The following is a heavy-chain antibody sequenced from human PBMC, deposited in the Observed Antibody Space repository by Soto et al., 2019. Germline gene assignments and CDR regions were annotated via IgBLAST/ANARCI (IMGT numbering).Heavy chain of an antibody. V-gene: IGHV4-34*01. J-gene: IGHJ4*02. CDR1: GASFSGYY. CDR2: INHSGST. Sequence: SETLSLTCAVSGASFSGYYWTWIRQPPGTGLEWIGEINHSGSTNYNPSLKSRVTISVDTSKNQFSLRLTSVTAADTAVYYCARDKITGLFDYWGQGTLVTVSS. D-gene: IGHD2-8*02. CDR3: ARDKITGLFDY.